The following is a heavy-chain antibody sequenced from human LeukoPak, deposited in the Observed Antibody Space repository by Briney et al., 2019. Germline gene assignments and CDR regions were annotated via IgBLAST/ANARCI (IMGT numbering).Heavy chain of an antibody. CDR3: AKDPYSSGWYDY. Sequence: GGSLRLSCAASGFTFRSYSMNWVRQAPGKGLEWVSAISGSGGSTYYADSVKGRFTISRDNSKNTLYLQMNSLRAEDTAVYYCAKDPYSSGWYDYWGQGTLVTVSS. J-gene: IGHJ4*02. CDR2: ISGSGGST. D-gene: IGHD6-19*01. V-gene: IGHV3-23*01. CDR1: GFTFRSYS.